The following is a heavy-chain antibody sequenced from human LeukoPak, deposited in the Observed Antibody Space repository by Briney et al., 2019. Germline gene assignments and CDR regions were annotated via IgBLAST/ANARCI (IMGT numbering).Heavy chain of an antibody. J-gene: IGHJ4*02. V-gene: IGHV3-23*01. CDR2: ISGGGGST. Sequence: GGSLRLSCAASGFTFSNYAMSWVRQAPGKGLEWVSGISGGGGSTYYADSVKGRFTISRDNSKNTLYLQMNSPRAGDTAAYYCAKVGGTYDADYFDYWGQGTLVTVSS. CDR1: GFTFSNYA. D-gene: IGHD1-26*01. CDR3: AKVGGTYDADYFDY.